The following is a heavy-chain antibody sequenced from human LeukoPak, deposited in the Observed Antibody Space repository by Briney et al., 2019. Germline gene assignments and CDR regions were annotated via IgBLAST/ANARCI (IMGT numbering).Heavy chain of an antibody. D-gene: IGHD6-13*01. Sequence: GGSLRLSCAAPGFTLSSLALSGSRKAPGKGREGSPAISGRGGSTYYADSVKGRFTISRDNSKNTLYLQMNSLRAEDTAVYYCARNPGESPRKYSSSDHYFDYWGQGTLVTVSS. V-gene: IGHV3-23*01. CDR2: ISGRGGST. CDR3: ARNPGESPRKYSSSDHYFDY. J-gene: IGHJ4*02. CDR1: GFTLSSLA.